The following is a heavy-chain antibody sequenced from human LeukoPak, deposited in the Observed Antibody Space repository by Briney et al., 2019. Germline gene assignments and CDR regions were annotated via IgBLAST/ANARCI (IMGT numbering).Heavy chain of an antibody. V-gene: IGHV6-1*01. Sequence: SQTLSLTCAIFGDIVSINSVASNWIRQSPSRGLEWLGRTYYRSKWNYEYAVSVRSRITVNLDTSKNQFSLQLNSVTPDDTAVYYCARAVIGTTRYFESWGQGTLVTVSS. CDR2: TYYRSKWNY. J-gene: IGHJ4*02. CDR3: ARAVIGTTRYFES. D-gene: IGHD1-1*01. CDR1: GDIVSINSVA.